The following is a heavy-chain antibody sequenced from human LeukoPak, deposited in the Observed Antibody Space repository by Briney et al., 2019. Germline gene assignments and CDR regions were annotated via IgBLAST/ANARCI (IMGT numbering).Heavy chain of an antibody. D-gene: IGHD1-26*01. CDR3: AMAWEPRAMDAFDI. V-gene: IGHV1-69*05. J-gene: IGHJ3*02. CDR2: IIPIFGTV. Sequence: SVKVSCKASGGTFSSYAISWVRQAPGQGLEWMGGIIPIFGTVNYAQKFQGRVTITTDESTSTAYMELSSLRSEDTAVYYCAMAWEPRAMDAFDIWGQGTMVTVSS. CDR1: GGTFSSYA.